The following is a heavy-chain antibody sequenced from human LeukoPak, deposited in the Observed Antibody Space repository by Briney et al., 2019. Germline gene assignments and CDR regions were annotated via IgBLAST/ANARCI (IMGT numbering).Heavy chain of an antibody. J-gene: IGHJ4*02. CDR3: AREHCSGGSCYKVDY. V-gene: IGHV4-31*03. CDR1: GGSIRSGGYC. CDR2: IYYSGST. D-gene: IGHD2-15*01. Sequence: PSQTLSLTCTVSGGSIRSGGYCWRWLRQHQGQGLEWIGYIYYSGSTYYNPSLKSRVTISVDTSKNQFSLKLSSVTAADTAVYYCAREHCSGGSCYKVDYWGQGTLVTVSS.